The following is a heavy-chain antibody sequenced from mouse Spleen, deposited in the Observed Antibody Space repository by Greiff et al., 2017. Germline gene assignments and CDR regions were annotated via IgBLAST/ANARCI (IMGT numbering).Heavy chain of an antibody. J-gene: IGHJ3*01. Sequence: QVQLQQPGAELVKPGASVKLSCKASGYTFTSYWMHWVKQRPGQGLEWIGMIHPNSGSTNYNEKFKSKATLTVDKSSSTAYMQLSSLTSEDSAVYYCARPLIYYDYDVGFAYWGQGTLVTVSA. CDR2: IHPNSGST. CDR3: ARPLIYYDYDVGFAY. D-gene: IGHD2-4*01. V-gene: IGHV1-64*01. CDR1: GYTFTSYW.